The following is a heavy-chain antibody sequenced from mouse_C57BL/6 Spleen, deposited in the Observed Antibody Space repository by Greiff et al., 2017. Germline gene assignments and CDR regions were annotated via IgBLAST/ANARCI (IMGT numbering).Heavy chain of an antibody. V-gene: IGHV1-15*01. D-gene: IGHD1-1*01. CDR3: TSYYGSSYGY. J-gene: IGHJ2*01. CDR1: GYTFTDYE. Sequence: QVQLKQSGAELVRPGASVTVSCKASGYTFTDYEMHWVKQTPVHGLEWIGAIDPETGGTAYNQKFKGKAILTADKSSSTAYMELRSLTSEDSAVYYCTSYYGSSYGYWGQGTTLTVSS. CDR2: IDPETGGT.